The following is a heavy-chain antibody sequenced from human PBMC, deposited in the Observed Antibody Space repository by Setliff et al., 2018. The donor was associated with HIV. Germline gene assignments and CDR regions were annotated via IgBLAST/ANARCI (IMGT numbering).Heavy chain of an antibody. D-gene: IGHD1-26*01. CDR1: GLTFNNAW. J-gene: IGHJ4*02. CDR3: AREPFRREPHFDY. Sequence: GSLRLSCTASGLTFNNAWMSWVRQAPGKGLEWVSYISSSGSTIYYADSVKGRFTISRDNAKNSLYLQMNSLRAEDTAVYYCAREPFRREPHFDYWGQGTLVTVSS. V-gene: IGHV3-11*04. CDR2: ISSSGSTI.